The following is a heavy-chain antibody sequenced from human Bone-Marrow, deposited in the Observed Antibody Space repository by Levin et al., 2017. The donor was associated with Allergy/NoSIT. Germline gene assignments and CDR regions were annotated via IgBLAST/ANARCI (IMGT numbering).Heavy chain of an antibody. J-gene: IGHJ3*02. CDR3: TSASNLRLNAFDI. V-gene: IGHV4-4*02. CDR2: IYHSGGI. CDR1: GGSISSRNW. Sequence: PSETLSLTCDVSGGSISSRNWWTWVRQPPGKGLEWIGEIYHSGGIDYNPSLKSRAIISIDNSKNQFSLTLTSVTAADTAVYYCTSASNLRLNAFDIWGQGTMVTVSS.